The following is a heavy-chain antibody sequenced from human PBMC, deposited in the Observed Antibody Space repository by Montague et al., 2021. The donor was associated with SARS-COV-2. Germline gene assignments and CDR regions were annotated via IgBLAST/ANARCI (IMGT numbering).Heavy chain of an antibody. CDR2: IYCRGST. CDR1: NGSISSYY. Sequence: SETLSLTCSVSNGSISSYYWSWVRQPPGKRLEWIGYIYCRGSTNYNPSLESRVTISVDTSKNQFSLKLRSVTAADTAVYFCAREGLNNWFDPWGQGTLVIVSS. J-gene: IGHJ5*02. CDR3: AREGLNNWFDP. V-gene: IGHV4-59*01.